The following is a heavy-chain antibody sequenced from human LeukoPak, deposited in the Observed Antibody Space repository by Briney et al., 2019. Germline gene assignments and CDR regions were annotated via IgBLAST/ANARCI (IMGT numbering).Heavy chain of an antibody. CDR2: ISYDGSNK. J-gene: IGHJ5*02. Sequence: GRSLRLSCAASGFTFSSYGMHWVRQAPGKGLEWVAVISYDGSNKHYADSVKGRFTISRDNSKNTLYLQMNSLRAEDTAVYYCAKGLDRWGQGTLVTVSS. V-gene: IGHV3-30*18. CDR3: AKGLDR. CDR1: GFTFSSYG.